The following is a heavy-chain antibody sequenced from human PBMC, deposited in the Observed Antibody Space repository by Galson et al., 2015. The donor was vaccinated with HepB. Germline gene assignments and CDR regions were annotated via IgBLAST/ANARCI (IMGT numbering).Heavy chain of an antibody. CDR1: AHSFSNYW. CDR2: IYPGDSDT. J-gene: IGHJ4*02. D-gene: IGHD3-10*01. V-gene: IGHV5-51*01. Sequence: QSGAEVKKPGESLRISCKGSAHSFSNYWIGWVRQMPGKGLEWMGIIYPGDSDTKYSPSFQGQVTISVDKSISTAYLQWSSLKASDTAMYYCARILTPSGGSDWGQGTLVTVSS. CDR3: ARILTPSGGSD.